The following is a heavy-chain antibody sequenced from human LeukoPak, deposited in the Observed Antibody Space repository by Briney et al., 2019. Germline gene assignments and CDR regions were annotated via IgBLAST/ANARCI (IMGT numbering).Heavy chain of an antibody. D-gene: IGHD2-15*01. Sequence: TSHTLSLTCTVSGGSISSGGYYWSWIRQHPGKGLEWIGYIYYSESTYYNLSLKSRVTISVDTSKNQFSLKLSSVTAADTAVYYCARVVVAATSWFDPWGQGALVTVSS. J-gene: IGHJ5*02. V-gene: IGHV4-31*03. CDR1: GGSISSGGYY. CDR2: IYYSEST. CDR3: ARVVVAATSWFDP.